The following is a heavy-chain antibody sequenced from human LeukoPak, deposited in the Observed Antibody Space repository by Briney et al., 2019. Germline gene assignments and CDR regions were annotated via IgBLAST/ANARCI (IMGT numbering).Heavy chain of an antibody. D-gene: IGHD2-15*01. CDR2: VSAYSGNT. V-gene: IGHV1-18*04. CDR1: GYTFSIYG. CDR3: ARDCSGATCSLDY. Sequence: GASVKVSCKASGYTFSIYGISWVRQAPGQGLGWMGWVSAYSGNTNYAQNFQGRVSMTTDTSTSTAYMELRSLRYDDTAVYYCARDCSGATCSLDYWGQGTLVTVPS. J-gene: IGHJ4*02.